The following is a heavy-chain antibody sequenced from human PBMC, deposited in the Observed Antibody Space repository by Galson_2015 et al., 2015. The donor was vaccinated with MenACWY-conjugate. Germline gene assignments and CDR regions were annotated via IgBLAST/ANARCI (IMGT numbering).Heavy chain of an antibody. CDR2: INAGNGNT. D-gene: IGHD6-19*01. Sequence: SVKVSCKASGYTFTSYAMHWVRQAPGQRLEWMGWINAGNGNTKYSQKFQGRVTITRDTSASTAYMELSSLRSEDTAVYYCARDLGAVAGSYYVDYWGQGTLVTVSS. V-gene: IGHV1-3*01. J-gene: IGHJ4*02. CDR3: ARDLGAVAGSYYVDY. CDR1: GYTFTSYA.